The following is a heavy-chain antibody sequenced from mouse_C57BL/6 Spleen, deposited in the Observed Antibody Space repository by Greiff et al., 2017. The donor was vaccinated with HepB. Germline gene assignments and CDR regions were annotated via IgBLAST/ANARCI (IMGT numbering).Heavy chain of an antibody. CDR1: GYTFTSYW. V-gene: IGHV1-52*01. D-gene: IGHD2-1*01. CDR2: IDPSDSET. Sequence: QVQLQQPGAELVRPGSSVKLSCKASGYTFTSYWMHWVKQRPIQGLEWIGNIDPSDSETHYNQKFKEKATLTVDKSSSTAYMQLSSLTSEDSAVYYCASGDTRGGNYVAYWGQGTLVTVSA. CDR3: ASGDTRGGNYVAY. J-gene: IGHJ3*01.